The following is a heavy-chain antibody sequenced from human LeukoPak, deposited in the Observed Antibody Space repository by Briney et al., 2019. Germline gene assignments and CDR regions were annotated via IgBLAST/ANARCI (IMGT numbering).Heavy chain of an antibody. Sequence: ASVKVSCKASGYIFTSYYIHWVRQAPGQGLEWMGGIIPIFGTANYAQKFQGRVTITADESTSTAYMELSSLRSEDTAVYYCARDATFVRSFWSGYLDRDYYYGMDVWGQGTTVTVSS. CDR2: IIPIFGTA. D-gene: IGHD3-3*01. CDR3: ARDATFVRSFWSGYLDRDYYYGMDV. CDR1: GYIFTSYY. V-gene: IGHV1-69*13. J-gene: IGHJ6*02.